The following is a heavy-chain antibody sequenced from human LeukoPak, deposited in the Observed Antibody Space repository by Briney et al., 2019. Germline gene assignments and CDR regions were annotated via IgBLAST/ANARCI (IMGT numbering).Heavy chain of an antibody. CDR3: ARGRWSFPPPFDY. CDR2: ISYDGNNE. Sequence: GGSLRPSCAASGFIFSSYATHWVRQAPGKGLEWVAVISYDGNNEYYADSVKGRFTISRDNSKNTLYLQMNSLRAEDTAVYYCARGRWSFPPPFDYWGQGTLVTVSS. J-gene: IGHJ4*02. D-gene: IGHD4-23*01. CDR1: GFIFSSYA. V-gene: IGHV3-30-3*01.